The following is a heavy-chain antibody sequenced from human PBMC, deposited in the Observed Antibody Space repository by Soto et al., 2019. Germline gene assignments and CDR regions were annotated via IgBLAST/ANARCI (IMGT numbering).Heavy chain of an antibody. Sequence: EVQLLESGGGFVQPGGSLRLSCAVSGFSFGTYTVNWVRQAPGMGLEWVSGLSDSVGTTHYAYSVKGRFTISRDKSKNTLYLQMNNLRAEDTAVYYCAKHLIGGRLQSPFDLWGQGTQVTVSS. CDR1: GFSFGTYT. D-gene: IGHD3-22*01. CDR2: LSDSVGTT. V-gene: IGHV3-23*01. CDR3: AKHLIGGRLQSPFDL. J-gene: IGHJ4*02.